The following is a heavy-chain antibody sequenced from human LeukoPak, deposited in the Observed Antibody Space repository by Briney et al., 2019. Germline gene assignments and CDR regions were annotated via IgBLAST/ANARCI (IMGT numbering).Heavy chain of an antibody. CDR1: GFTFSSYA. J-gene: IGHJ5*02. CDR2: ISGSGGST. Sequence: QPGGSLRLSCAASGFTFSSYAMSWVRQAPGKGLEWVSAISGSGGSTYCADSVKGRFTISRDNSKNTLYLQMNSLRAEDTAVYYCAKQNAEGDPRRVEQAAEACGWFDPWGQGTLVTVSS. CDR3: AKQNAEGDPRRVEQAAEACGWFDP. D-gene: IGHD1/OR15-1a*01. V-gene: IGHV3-23*01.